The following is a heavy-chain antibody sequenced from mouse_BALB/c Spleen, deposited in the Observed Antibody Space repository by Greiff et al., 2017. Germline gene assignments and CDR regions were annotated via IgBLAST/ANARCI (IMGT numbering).Heavy chain of an antibody. CDR2: ISSGGGST. CDR3: ANHSLLRLLAWFAY. CDR1: GFAFSSYD. J-gene: IGHJ3*01. D-gene: IGHD1-2*01. Sequence: EVKLVESGGGLVKPGGSLKLSCAASGFAFSSYDMSWVRQTPEKRLEWVAYISSGGGSTYYPDTVKGRFTISRDNAKNTLYLQMSSLKSEDTAMYYCANHSLLRLLAWFAYWGQGTLVTVSA. V-gene: IGHV5-12-1*01.